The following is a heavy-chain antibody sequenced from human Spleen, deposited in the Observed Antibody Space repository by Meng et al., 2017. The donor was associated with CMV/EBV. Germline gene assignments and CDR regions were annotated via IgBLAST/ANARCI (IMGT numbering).Heavy chain of an antibody. CDR1: GGSIGSSSYY. CDR2: IYYSGST. D-gene: IGHD6-6*01. J-gene: IGHJ2*01. Sequence: SETLSLTCTVAGGSIGSSSYYWGWIRQPPGKGREWIGSIYYSGSTYHNPSLKRRLTISVATSKNQCSLKLSSVTAADTAVYYCARVRVAARPIWYLDLWGRGTLVTVSS. CDR3: ARVRVAARPIWYLDL. V-gene: IGHV4-39*07.